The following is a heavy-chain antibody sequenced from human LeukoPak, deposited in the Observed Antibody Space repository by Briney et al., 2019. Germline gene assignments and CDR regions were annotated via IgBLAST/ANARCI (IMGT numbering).Heavy chain of an antibody. D-gene: IGHD3-22*01. CDR1: GFSISSYY. CDR3: ARLGLYYYDSSHAFDI. Sequence: AETLTLTCTASGFSISSYYWSWIRQAPGKGLEWISCICASGDTIYTASLKGRFTISRDTSKNQFSLKLSYVTAADTAVYYCARLGLYYYDSSHAFDIWGQGTMVTVSS. J-gene: IGHJ3*02. V-gene: IGHV4-4*09. CDR2: ICASGDT.